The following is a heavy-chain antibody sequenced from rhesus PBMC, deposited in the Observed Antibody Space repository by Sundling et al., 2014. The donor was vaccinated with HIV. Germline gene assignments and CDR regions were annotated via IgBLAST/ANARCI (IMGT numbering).Heavy chain of an antibody. V-gene: IGHV4-169*02. D-gene: IGHD4-29*01. CDR2: ITYHGTT. Sequence: QVQLQESGPGLVKPSETLSVACAVYGGSISSNYWSWIRQAPGKGLEWIGYITYHGTTSYNPSLKSRVTLSVDTSKNHLSLKLSSVTAADTAVYYCARDLHGTTDYWGQGVLVTVSS. J-gene: IGHJ4*01. CDR1: GGSISSNY. CDR3: ARDLHGTTDY.